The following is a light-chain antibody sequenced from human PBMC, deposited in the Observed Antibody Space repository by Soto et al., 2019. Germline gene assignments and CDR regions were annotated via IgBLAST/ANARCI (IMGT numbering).Light chain of an antibody. J-gene: IGLJ3*02. Sequence: QSALTQPASVSGSPGQSITISCTGTSRDVGGYSYVSWYQQHPGKAPKLMIYEVSNRPSGVSNRFSGSKSGNTASLTISGLQAEDEADYYCSSYTSSSTRVFGGGTKVTVL. CDR2: EVS. CDR3: SSYTSSSTRV. V-gene: IGLV2-14*01. CDR1: SRDVGGYSY.